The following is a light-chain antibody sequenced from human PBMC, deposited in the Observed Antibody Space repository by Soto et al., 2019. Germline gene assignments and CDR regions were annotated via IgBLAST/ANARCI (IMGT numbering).Light chain of an antibody. Sequence: EIVMTQSPATLSVSPGERATLSCLASQSISSNLAWYQQKPGQAPRLLIDDASTRAAGIPARFNGGGSGTEFTLTSSSLQSEDFALYYCQQFHNWPLSFGGGTKVDIK. CDR1: QSISSN. CDR3: QQFHNWPLS. CDR2: DAS. J-gene: IGKJ4*01. V-gene: IGKV3-15*01.